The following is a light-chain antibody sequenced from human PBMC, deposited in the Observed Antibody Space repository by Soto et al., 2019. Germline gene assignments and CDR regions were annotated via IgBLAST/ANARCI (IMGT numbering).Light chain of an antibody. CDR3: QKCKVAPFT. CDR1: QSISSY. CDR2: AAS. J-gene: IGKJ4*01. Sequence: DIQMTQSPSSLSASVGARVTITCRASQSISSYLNWYQQKPGKAPKLLIYAASSLQSGVPSRFSGSGSGTDFTLTISSLQPEDVATYYCQKCKVAPFTFGGGTKVDIK. V-gene: IGKV1-39*01.